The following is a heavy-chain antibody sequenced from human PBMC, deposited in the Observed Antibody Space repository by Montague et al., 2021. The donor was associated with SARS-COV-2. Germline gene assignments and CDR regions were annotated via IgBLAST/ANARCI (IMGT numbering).Heavy chain of an antibody. CDR2: IYYSGST. J-gene: IGHJ6*02. V-gene: IGHV4-59*13. Sequence: SETLSLTCTVSGGSISSYYWSWIRQPPGKGLEWIGHIYYSGSTNYNPSLKSRVTISVDTSRNQFSLKLSSVTAADTAVYYCARVPYSSWGFFYYYYGIDVWGQGTTVTVSS. CDR3: ARVPYSSWGFFYYYYGIDV. D-gene: IGHD6-6*01. CDR1: GGSISSYY.